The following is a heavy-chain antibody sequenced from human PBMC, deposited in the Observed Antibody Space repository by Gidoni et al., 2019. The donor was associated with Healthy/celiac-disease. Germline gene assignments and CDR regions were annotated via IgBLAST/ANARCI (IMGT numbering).Heavy chain of an antibody. CDR1: GFTFSSYS. J-gene: IGHJ4*02. CDR2: ISSSSSTI. V-gene: IGHV3-48*02. CDR3: AREDGEPSWDY. Sequence: EVQLVESGGGLVQPGGSLRLSCAASGFTFSSYSMNWVRQAPRKGLEWVSYISSSSSTIYYADSVKGRFNNSRDNAKNSLYLQMNSLGDEDTAVYYWAREDGEPSWDYWGQGTLVTVSS. D-gene: IGHD3-10*01.